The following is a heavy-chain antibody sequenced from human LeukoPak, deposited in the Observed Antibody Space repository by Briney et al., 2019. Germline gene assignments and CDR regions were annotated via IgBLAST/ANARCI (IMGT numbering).Heavy chain of an antibody. CDR1: AFTFSSYA. V-gene: IGHV3-23*01. CDR3: AKASEYCSSTRCVAHAFDI. J-gene: IGHJ3*02. CDR2: ITGSGGNT. D-gene: IGHD2-2*01. Sequence: HPGGSLRLSCAASAFTFSSYAMSWVRQAPGKGLEWVSAITGSGGNTYYEDSVKGRFTISRDNSKNTLYLQMNSLRAEDTAVYYCAKASEYCSSTRCVAHAFDIWGQGTMVTVS.